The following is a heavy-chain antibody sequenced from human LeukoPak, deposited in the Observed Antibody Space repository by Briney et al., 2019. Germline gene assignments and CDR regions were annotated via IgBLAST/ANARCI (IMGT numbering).Heavy chain of an antibody. CDR2: IYYSGST. Sequence: SETLSLTCTVSGGSISSYYWSWIRQPPGKGLEWIGYIYYSGSTNYDPSLKSRVTISVDTSKNQFSLKPSSVTAADTAVYYCARDKGWDYGSGSYYNVWGQGTLVTVSS. J-gene: IGHJ4*02. CDR1: GGSISSYY. CDR3: ARDKGWDYGSGSYYNV. V-gene: IGHV4-59*01. D-gene: IGHD3-10*01.